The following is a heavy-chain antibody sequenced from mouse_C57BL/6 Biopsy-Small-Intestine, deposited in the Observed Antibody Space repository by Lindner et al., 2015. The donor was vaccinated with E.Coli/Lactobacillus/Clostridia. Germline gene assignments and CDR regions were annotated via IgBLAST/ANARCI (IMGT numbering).Heavy chain of an antibody. CDR3: ARGYFDV. J-gene: IGHJ1*01. V-gene: IGHV5-17*01. Sequence: VQLQESGEGLVKPGGSRKLSCAASGFTFSDYGMHWVRQAPEKGLEWVAYISSGSNTIYYADTVKGRFTISRDNAKNTLFLQMTSLRSEDTAMYYCARGYFDVWGAGTTVTVSS. CDR2: ISSGSNTI. CDR1: GFTFSDYG.